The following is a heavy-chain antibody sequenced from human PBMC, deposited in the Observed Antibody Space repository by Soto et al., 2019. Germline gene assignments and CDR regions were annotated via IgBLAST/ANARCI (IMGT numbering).Heavy chain of an antibody. V-gene: IGHV6-1*01. CDR2: AYYRSRWLY. Sequence: QVQLQQSGPGLVKPSQTLSLTCAISGDSVSNNGATWNWIRQSPSRGLEWLGRAYYRSRWLYDYAASVRSRITINPDTSKNQFSLQLNSVTPEDTAVYYCARDPPDFNSGFDYWGQGILVTVSS. J-gene: IGHJ4*02. CDR3: ARDPPDFNSGFDY. D-gene: IGHD1-26*01. CDR1: GDSVSNNGAT.